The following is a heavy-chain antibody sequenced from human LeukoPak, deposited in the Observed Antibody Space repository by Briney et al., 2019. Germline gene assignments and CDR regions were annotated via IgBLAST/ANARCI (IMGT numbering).Heavy chain of an antibody. D-gene: IGHD2-8*01. CDR1: GFTFSSYS. CDR2: INHSGST. CDR3: ARDVVLRGISTLDY. V-gene: IGHV4-34*01. Sequence: GSLRLSCAASGFTFSSYSMNWVRQAPGKGLEWIGEINHSGSTNYNPSLKSRVTISVDTSKNHFSLKLSSVAATDTAVYYCARDVVLRGISTLDYWGQGTLVTVSS. J-gene: IGHJ4*02.